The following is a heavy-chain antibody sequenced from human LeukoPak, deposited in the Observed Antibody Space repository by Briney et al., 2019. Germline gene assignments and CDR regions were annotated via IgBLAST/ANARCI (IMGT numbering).Heavy chain of an antibody. V-gene: IGHV3-30*18. Sequence: PGGSLRLSCAASGFTFSSYGMHWVRQAPGKGLEWVAVISYDGSNKYYADSVKGRFTISRDNSKNTLYLQMNSLRAEDTAVYYCAKDLESVYSLGAFDIWGQGTMVTVSS. CDR3: AKDLESVYSLGAFDI. D-gene: IGHD1-26*01. CDR2: ISYDGSNK. J-gene: IGHJ3*02. CDR1: GFTFSSYG.